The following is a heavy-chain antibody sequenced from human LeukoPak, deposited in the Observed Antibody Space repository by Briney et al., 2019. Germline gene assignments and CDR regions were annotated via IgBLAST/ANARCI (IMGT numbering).Heavy chain of an antibody. J-gene: IGHJ4*02. V-gene: IGHV3-21*01. CDR2: ISSSSSYI. D-gene: IGHD6-6*01. CDR3: ARDKQLVQGGGVY. CDR1: GFTFSSYS. Sequence: GGSLRLSCAASGFTFSSYSMNWVRQAPGKGLEWVSSISSSSSYIYYADSVKGRFTISRDNAKNSLYLQMNGLRAEDTAVYYCARDKQLVQGGGVYWGQGTLVTVSS.